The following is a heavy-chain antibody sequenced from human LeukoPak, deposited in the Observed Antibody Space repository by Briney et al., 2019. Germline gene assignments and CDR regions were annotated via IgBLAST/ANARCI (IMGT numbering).Heavy chain of an antibody. Sequence: PGRSLRLSCAASGFMFSSYAMHWVRQAPGKGLEWVAVISFDGSNKYYGDSVKGRFTISRDNSNNTLFLQMNTLRAEDTAMYYCARVVGTNEWTGAYWGQGTLVTVSS. D-gene: IGHD1-26*01. CDR2: ISFDGSNK. CDR3: ARVVGTNEWTGAY. V-gene: IGHV3-30*04. CDR1: GFMFSSYA. J-gene: IGHJ4*02.